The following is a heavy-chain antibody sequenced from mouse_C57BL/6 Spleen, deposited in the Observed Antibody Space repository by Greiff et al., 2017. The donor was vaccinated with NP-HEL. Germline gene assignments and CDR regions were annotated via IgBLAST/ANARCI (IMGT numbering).Heavy chain of an antibody. V-gene: IGHV1-19*01. Sequence: VQLQQSGPVLVKPGASVKMSCKASGYTFTDYYMNWVKQSHGQSLEWIGVINPYNGGTSYNQKFKGKATLTVDKSSSTAYMELNSLTSEDSAVYYCARLDYSNLYWYFDVWGTAATVTVSS. D-gene: IGHD2-5*01. J-gene: IGHJ1*03. CDR3: ARLDYSNLYWYFDV. CDR1: GYTFTDYY. CDR2: INPYNGGT.